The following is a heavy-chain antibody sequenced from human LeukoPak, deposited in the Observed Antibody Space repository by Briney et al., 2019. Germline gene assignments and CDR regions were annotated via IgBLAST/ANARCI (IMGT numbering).Heavy chain of an antibody. CDR2: ISGDGSGK. CDR3: ARGSVGTPPPFDY. J-gene: IGHJ4*02. V-gene: IGHV3-30-3*01. Sequence: GSLRLSCAASGFIFSTYAIHWVRQAPGKGLDWVALISGDGSGKYYADSVKGRFIISRDSSTLYLEMNSLRNEDTAVYYCARGSVGTPPPFDYWGQGTLVTVSS. CDR1: GFIFSTYA. D-gene: IGHD2-15*01.